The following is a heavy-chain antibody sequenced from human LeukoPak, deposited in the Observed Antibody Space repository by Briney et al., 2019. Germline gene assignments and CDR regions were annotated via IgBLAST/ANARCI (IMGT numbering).Heavy chain of an antibody. V-gene: IGHV4-59*10. J-gene: IGHJ4*02. CDR2: IYTSGST. Sequence: SETLSLTCAVYGGSFSGYYWSWIRQPPGKGLEWIGRIYTSGSTNYNPSLKSRVTMSVDTSKNQFSLKLSSVTAADTAVYYCAREGSSGWYVPHPYYFDYWGQGTLVTVSS. CDR1: GGSFSGYY. D-gene: IGHD6-19*01. CDR3: AREGSSGWYVPHPYYFDY.